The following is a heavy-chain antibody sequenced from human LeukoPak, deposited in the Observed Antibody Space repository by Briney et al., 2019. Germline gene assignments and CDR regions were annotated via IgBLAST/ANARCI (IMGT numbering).Heavy chain of an antibody. CDR1: GGSFSGYY. J-gene: IGHJ4*02. CDR3: ARSFSGTVIFRY. D-gene: IGHD3/OR15-3a*01. V-gene: IGHV4-34*01. Sequence: SETLSLTCAVYGGSFSGYYWSWIRQPPGKGLEWIGEINHSGSTNYNPSLKSRVTISVDTSKNQFSLKLSSVTAADMAVYYCARSFSGTVIFRYWGQGTLVTVSS. CDR2: INHSGST.